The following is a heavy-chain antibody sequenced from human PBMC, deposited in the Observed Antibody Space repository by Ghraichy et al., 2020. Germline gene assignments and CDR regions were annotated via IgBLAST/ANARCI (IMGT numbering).Heavy chain of an antibody. CDR3: ERVAEYYYGSGRYYRVYYGLDV. CDR2: INNSGST. Sequence: SETLSLTCTVYGGSISGYYWSWIRQPPGKGLELIGEINNSGSTNYNPSLRSRVTISVDTYKTQFSLTLVSVTATAAAVYYCERVAEYYYGSGRYYRVYYGLDVWRRGTTVTVSS. CDR1: GGSISGYY. V-gene: IGHV4-34*01. D-gene: IGHD3-10*01. J-gene: IGHJ6*02.